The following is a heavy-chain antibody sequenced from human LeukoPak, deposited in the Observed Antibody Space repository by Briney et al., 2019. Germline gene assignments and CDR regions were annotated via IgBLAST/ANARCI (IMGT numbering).Heavy chain of an antibody. D-gene: IGHD6-13*01. CDR3: ARGAGYSSSWYWFDP. Sequence: SVKVSCKASGFTFTSSAVQWVRQARGQRLEWIGWIVVGSGNTNYAQKFQERVTITRDMSTSTAYMELSSLRSEDTGVYYCARGAGYSSSWYWFDPWGQGTLVTVSS. CDR2: IVVGSGNT. J-gene: IGHJ5*02. CDR1: GFTFTSSA. V-gene: IGHV1-58*01.